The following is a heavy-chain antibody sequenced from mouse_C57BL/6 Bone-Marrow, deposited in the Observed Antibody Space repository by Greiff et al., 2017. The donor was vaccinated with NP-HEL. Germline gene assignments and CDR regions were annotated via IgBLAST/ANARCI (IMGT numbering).Heavy chain of an antibody. CDR3: ARDYGSSFYWYFDV. J-gene: IGHJ1*03. V-gene: IGHV5-12*01. Sequence: EVQGVESGGGLVQPGGSLKLSCAASGFTFSDYYMYWVRQTPEKRLEWVAYISNGGGSTYYLDTVTGRFTISRDNAKNTLYLQMGRLKSEDTAMYYCARDYGSSFYWYFDVWGTGTTVTVSS. CDR1: GFTFSDYY. D-gene: IGHD1-1*01. CDR2: ISNGGGST.